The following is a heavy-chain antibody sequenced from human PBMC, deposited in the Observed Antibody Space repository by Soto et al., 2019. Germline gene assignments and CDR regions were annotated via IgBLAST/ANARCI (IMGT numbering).Heavy chain of an antibody. J-gene: IGHJ4*02. CDR3: VGGGTAMVDY. Sequence: PSETLSLTCTVSGGSISSGGYYWSWIRQPPGKGLEWIGYIYYSGSTYYNPSLKSRVTISVDTSKNQFSLKLSSVTAADTAVYYCVGGGTAMVDYWGQGTLVTVSS. V-gene: IGHV4-30-4*01. CDR1: GGSISSGGYY. CDR2: IYYSGST. D-gene: IGHD5-18*01.